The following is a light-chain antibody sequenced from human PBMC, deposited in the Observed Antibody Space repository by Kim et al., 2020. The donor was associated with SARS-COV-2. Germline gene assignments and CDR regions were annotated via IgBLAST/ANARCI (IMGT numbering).Light chain of an antibody. CDR2: DVS. CDR1: GSDVGYYNP. V-gene: IGLV2-14*03. J-gene: IGLJ1*01. CDR3: SSHTTSSTYV. Sequence: GQSITISCTGTGSDVGYYNPVSWYQQHPGKAPKLIMYDVSERASGVSNRFSGSQSGNTASLTISGLRAEDEADYYCSSHTTSSTYVFGSGTQLTVL.